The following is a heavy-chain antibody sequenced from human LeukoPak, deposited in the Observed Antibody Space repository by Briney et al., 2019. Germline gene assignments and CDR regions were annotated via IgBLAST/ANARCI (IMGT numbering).Heavy chain of an antibody. J-gene: IGHJ4*02. V-gene: IGHV3-23*01. CDR2: ISGSGGST. D-gene: IGHD1-26*01. Sequence: QTGGSLRLSCAASGFTFSSYAMSWVRQAPGKGLEWVSAISGSGGSTYYADSVKGRFTISRDNSKNTLYLQMNSLRAGDTAVYYCAKVINGEGEPAFDYWGQGTLVTVSS. CDR3: AKVINGEGEPAFDY. CDR1: GFTFSSYA.